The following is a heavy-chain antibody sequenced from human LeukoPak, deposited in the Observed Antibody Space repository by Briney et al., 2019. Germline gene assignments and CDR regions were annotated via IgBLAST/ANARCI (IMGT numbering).Heavy chain of an antibody. CDR2: INSDGSST. CDR3: ARDPGATGWFDP. D-gene: IGHD1-26*01. Sequence: GGSLRLSCAVSGFTFHDYAMHWVRHAPGKGLVWVSRINSDGSSTSYADSVKGRFTISRDNAKNTLYLQMNSLRAEDTAVYYCARDPGATGWFDPWGQGTLVTVSS. J-gene: IGHJ5*02. V-gene: IGHV3-74*01. CDR1: GFTFHDYA.